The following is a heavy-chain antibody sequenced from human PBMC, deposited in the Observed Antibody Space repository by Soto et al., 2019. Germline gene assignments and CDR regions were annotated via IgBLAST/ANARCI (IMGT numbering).Heavy chain of an antibody. CDR2: IIPIFGTA. J-gene: IGHJ4*02. Sequence: QVQLVQSGAEVKKPGSSVKVSCKASGGTFSSYAISWVRQAPGQGLEWMGGIIPIFGTANYAQKFQGRVTITADESPSTAYMELSSLRSEDTAVYYCARTSWGLVATIHYFDYWGQGTLVTVSS. CDR3: ARTSWGLVATIHYFDY. V-gene: IGHV1-69*12. D-gene: IGHD5-12*01. CDR1: GGTFSSYA.